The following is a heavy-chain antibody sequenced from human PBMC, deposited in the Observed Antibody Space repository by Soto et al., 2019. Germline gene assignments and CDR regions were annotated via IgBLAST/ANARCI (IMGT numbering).Heavy chain of an antibody. J-gene: IGHJ3*01. CDR2: IYSGGST. Sequence: PGVSLRLSCAGSGFIVSSYYMSWVRQAPGKGLEWISVIYSGGSTYYADSVKGRFTISRDNSENTLYLQLNSLRAEDTAVYYCAKSGGNGWFADAFDVWGQGTMVTVSS. D-gene: IGHD6-19*01. V-gene: IGHV3-53*01. CDR1: GFIVSSYY. CDR3: AKSGGNGWFADAFDV.